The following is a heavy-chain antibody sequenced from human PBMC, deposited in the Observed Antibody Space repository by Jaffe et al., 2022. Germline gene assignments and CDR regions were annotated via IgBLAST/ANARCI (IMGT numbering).Heavy chain of an antibody. V-gene: IGHV4-59*01. D-gene: IGHD5-12*01. CDR1: GGSISSYY. CDR2: IYYSGST. CDR3: ARAYSGYDLLETDAFDI. Sequence: QVQLQESGPGLVKPSETLSLTCTVSGGSISSYYWSWIRQPPGKGLEWIGYIYYSGSTNYNPSLKSRVTISVDTSKNQFSLKLSSVTAADTAVYYCARAYSGYDLLETDAFDIWGQGTMVTVSS. J-gene: IGHJ3*02.